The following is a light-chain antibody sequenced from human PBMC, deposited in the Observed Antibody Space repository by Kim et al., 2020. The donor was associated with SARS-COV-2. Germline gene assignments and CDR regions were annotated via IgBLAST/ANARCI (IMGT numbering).Light chain of an antibody. V-gene: IGLV3-21*04. Sequence: GAPRKKARHTRGGNKNGGEGVHWYQQRPGQAPVLVNYYDSGRRSGIPERFSGSDTGNTATLTISRVEAGDEADYYCQVWDSSSVVFGGGTQLTVL. CDR2: YDS. CDR1: KNGGEG. CDR3: QVWDSSSVV. J-gene: IGLJ2*01.